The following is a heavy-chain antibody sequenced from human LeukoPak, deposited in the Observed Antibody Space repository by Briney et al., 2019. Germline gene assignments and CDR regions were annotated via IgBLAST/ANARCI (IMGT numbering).Heavy chain of an antibody. CDR1: GGTFSSYA. Sequence: ASVKVSCKASGGTFSSYAISWVRQAPGQGLEWMGRIIPILGIANYAQKFQGRVTITADKSTSTAYMELSSLRSEDTAVYYCARDPSGITMIVVVSTYYGMDVWGQGTTVTVSS. CDR2: IIPILGIA. CDR3: ARDPSGITMIVVVSTYYGMDV. D-gene: IGHD3-22*01. V-gene: IGHV1-69*04. J-gene: IGHJ6*02.